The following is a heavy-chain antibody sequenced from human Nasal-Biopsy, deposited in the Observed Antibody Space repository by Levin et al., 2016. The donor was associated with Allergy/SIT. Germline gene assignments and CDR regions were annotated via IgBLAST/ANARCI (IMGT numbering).Heavy chain of an antibody. CDR3: ATKQGDY. V-gene: IGHV3-7*03. Sequence: GGSLRLSCAASGFTFRNYWMTWFRQTPGKGPQWVATIDREGLSKYYVDFVRGRFTISRDNAMQSLSLQMDNLRADDTAVYYCATKQGDYWGQGTLVTVAS. D-gene: IGHD1/OR15-1a*01. CDR2: IDREGLSK. J-gene: IGHJ4*02. CDR1: GFTFRNYW.